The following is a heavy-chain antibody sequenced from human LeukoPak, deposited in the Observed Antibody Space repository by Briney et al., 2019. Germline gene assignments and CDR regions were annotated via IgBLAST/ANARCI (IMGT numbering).Heavy chain of an antibody. V-gene: IGHV3-30-3*01. CDR2: ISYDGSNK. J-gene: IGHJ6*02. CDR3: AKEELVPAATWPPYYYYGMNV. D-gene: IGHD2-2*01. Sequence: GGSLRLSCAASGFTFSSYAMHWVRQAPGTRLEWVGVISYDGSNKYYADSVKGRFPISRDNSKNTLYLQMNSLRPEDTAVYYCAKEELVPAATWPPYYYYGMNVWAQGTTVTVSS. CDR1: GFTFSSYA.